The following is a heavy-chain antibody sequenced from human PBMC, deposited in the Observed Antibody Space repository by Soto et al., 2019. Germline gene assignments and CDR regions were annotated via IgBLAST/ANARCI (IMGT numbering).Heavy chain of an antibody. CDR2: IYPGDSDT. Sequence: GASLKISCKGSGYSFTIYWIGWVRQMPGKGLEWMGIIYPGDSDTRYSPSFQGQVTISADKSISTAYLQWSSLKASDTAMYYCARLVGAVAVTYYYYYGMDVWGQGTTVTVSS. CDR1: GYSFTIYW. D-gene: IGHD6-19*01. V-gene: IGHV5-51*01. J-gene: IGHJ6*02. CDR3: ARLVGAVAVTYYYYYGMDV.